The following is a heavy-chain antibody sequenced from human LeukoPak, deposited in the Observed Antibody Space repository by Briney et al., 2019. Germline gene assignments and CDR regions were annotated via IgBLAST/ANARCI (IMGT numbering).Heavy chain of an antibody. CDR2: ISYDGSNK. CDR1: GFTFSSYA. Sequence: GGSLRLSCAASGFTFSSYAMHWVRQAPGKGLEWVAVISYDGSNKYYADSVKGRFTISRDNSKNTLYLQMNSLRAEDTAVYYCARDKEDCSSTSCPPDYYYYMDVWGKGTTVTVSS. V-gene: IGHV3-30-3*01. D-gene: IGHD2-2*01. J-gene: IGHJ6*03. CDR3: ARDKEDCSSTSCPPDYYYYMDV.